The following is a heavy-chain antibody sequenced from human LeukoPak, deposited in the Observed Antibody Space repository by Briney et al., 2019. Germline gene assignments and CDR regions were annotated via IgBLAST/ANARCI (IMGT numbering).Heavy chain of an antibody. Sequence: PGGSLRLSCTASGFTFGDYAMSWFRQAPGKGLEWVGFIRSKAYGGTTEYAASVKGRFTISRDDSKNTLYLQINSLRAEDTAVYFCARDGYDYYGMDVWGQGTTVTVSS. J-gene: IGHJ6*02. V-gene: IGHV3-49*03. CDR1: GFTFGDYA. CDR2: IRSKAYGGTT. CDR3: ARDGYDYYGMDV.